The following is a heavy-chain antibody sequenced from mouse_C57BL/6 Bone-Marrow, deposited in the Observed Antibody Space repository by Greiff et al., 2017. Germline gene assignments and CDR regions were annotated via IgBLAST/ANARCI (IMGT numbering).Heavy chain of an antibody. V-gene: IGHV1-63*01. CDR3: ARDKGDKGAMDY. J-gene: IGHJ4*01. CDR1: GYTFTNYW. CDR2: IYPGGGYT. D-gene: IGHD1-3*01. Sequence: VQLHQSGAELVRPGPSVKMSCKASGYTFTNYWIGWAKQRPGHGLEWIGDIYPGGGYTNYNEKFKGKATLTADKSSSTAYMQFSSLTSEDSAFYDCARDKGDKGAMDYWGQGTSVTVSA.